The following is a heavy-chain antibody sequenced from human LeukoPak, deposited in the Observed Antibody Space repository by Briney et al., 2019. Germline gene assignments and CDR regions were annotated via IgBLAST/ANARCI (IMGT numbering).Heavy chain of an antibody. J-gene: IGHJ3*02. CDR3: AKEDITHILHGAFDI. D-gene: IGHD2-15*01. CDR1: GGSISSGGYS. V-gene: IGHV4-30-2*01. CDR2: IYHSGST. Sequence: PSETLSLTCAVSGGSISSGGYSWSWIRQPPGKGLEWIGYIYHSGSTYYNPSLKSRVTISVDRSKNQFSLKLSSVTAADTAVYYCAKEDITHILHGAFDIWGQGTMVTVSS.